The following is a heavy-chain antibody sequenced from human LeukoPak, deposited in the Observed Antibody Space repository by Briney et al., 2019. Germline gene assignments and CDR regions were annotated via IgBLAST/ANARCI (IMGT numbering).Heavy chain of an antibody. V-gene: IGHV1-69*06. CDR2: IIPIFGTA. CDR1: GGTFSSYA. D-gene: IGHD2-2*01. CDR3: AREGRESGDIVVVPAAIWFDP. Sequence: SVKVSCKASGGTFSSYAISWVRQAPGQGLEWMGGIIPIFGTANYAQKFQGRVTITADKSTSTAYMELSSLRSEDTAVYYCAREGRESGDIVVVPAAIWFDPWGQGTLVTVSS. J-gene: IGHJ5*02.